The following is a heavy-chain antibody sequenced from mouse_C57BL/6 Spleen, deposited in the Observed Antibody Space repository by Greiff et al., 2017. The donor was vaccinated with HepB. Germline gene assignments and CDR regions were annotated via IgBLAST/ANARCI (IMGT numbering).Heavy chain of an antibody. D-gene: IGHD4-1*01. CDR1: GFSLTSYG. Sequence: VKLMESGPGLVAPSQSLSITCPVSGFSLTSYGVHWVRQPPGKGLEWLVVIWSDGSTTYNSALKSRLSISKDNSKSQVFLKMNSLQTDDTAMYYCARESGKGDYFDYWGQGTTLTVSS. CDR3: ARESGKGDYFDY. J-gene: IGHJ2*01. V-gene: IGHV2-6*03. CDR2: IWSDGST.